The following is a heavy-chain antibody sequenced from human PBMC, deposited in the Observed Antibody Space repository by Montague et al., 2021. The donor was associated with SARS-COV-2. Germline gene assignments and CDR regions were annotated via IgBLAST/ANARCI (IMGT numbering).Heavy chain of an antibody. CDR2: IDDSGTT. J-gene: IGHJ6*02. V-gene: IGHV4-61*05. Sequence: SETLSLTCSVSGGSISSTSYYWGWIRQPPGKGLEWIGYIDDSGTTRYNPSLRSRATISLDLSKNQFSLDPNSVTAADTAVYYCARNAYNHYGLDVWGQGTTVTVSS. CDR1: GGSISSTSYY. CDR3: ARNAYNHYGLDV.